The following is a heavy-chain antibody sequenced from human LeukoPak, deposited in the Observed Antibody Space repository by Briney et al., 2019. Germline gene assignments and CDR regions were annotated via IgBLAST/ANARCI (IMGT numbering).Heavy chain of an antibody. CDR3: VKERSGGSGTLFPTFEH. V-gene: IGHV3-23*01. CDR2: ISGSGGSK. D-gene: IGHD3-10*01. J-gene: IGHJ4*02. Sequence: GGSLELPWAASGFPFNSYSMNWVPQAPGRGLEGVAGISGSGGSKYYEKSVKGRVNISRDNSENTLFLQIRSLSAEDTGVYYCVKERSGGSGTLFPTFEHWAQGSLVSVSS. CDR1: GFPFNSYS.